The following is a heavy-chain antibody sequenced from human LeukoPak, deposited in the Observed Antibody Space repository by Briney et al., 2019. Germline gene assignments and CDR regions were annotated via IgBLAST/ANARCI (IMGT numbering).Heavy chain of an antibody. D-gene: IGHD1-26*01. CDR1: GFTFSNYA. V-gene: IGHV3-23*01. J-gene: IGHJ4*02. Sequence: GGSLRLSCAASGFTFSNYAMSWVRQAPGKGLEWVSAISGSGESTYYPDSVRGRFTIPRDNSKNTLYLQMDGLRVEDTAVYYCAKDRSIGSPPPGYWGQGTLVTVSS. CDR3: AKDRSIGSPPPGY. CDR2: ISGSGEST.